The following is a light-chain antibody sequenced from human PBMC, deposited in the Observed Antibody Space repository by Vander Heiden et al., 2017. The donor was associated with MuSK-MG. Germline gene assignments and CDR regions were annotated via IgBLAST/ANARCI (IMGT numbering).Light chain of an antibody. Sequence: DIVLPQSQATRSLSPGDRATVSCRASQSVSSYLAWYQQKPGQAPRLLIYDASNRATGIPARFRGSGYGTDFTLTISSREPEDFAVYYCQQRSNCPVTVGQGTKLEIK. CDR3: QQRSNCPVT. V-gene: IGKV3-11*01. J-gene: IGKJ2*01. CDR2: DAS. CDR1: QSVSSY.